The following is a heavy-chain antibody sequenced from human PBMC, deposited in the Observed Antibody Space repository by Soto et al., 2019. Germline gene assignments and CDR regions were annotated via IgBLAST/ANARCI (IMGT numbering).Heavy chain of an antibody. Sequence: PSETLSLTCTVSGGSISSGGYSWSWIRQPPGKGLEWIGQINHSGSTNYNPSLKSRVTISEDTSKNQFSLKLSSVTAADTALYYCATLTSSWYYFDYWGQGTLVTVSS. J-gene: IGHJ4*02. V-gene: IGHV4-30-2*01. CDR2: INHSGST. D-gene: IGHD6-13*01. CDR3: ATLTSSWYYFDY. CDR1: GGSISSGGYS.